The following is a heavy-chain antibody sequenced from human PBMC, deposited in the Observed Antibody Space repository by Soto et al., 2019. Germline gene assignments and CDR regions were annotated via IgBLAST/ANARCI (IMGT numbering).Heavy chain of an antibody. CDR1: GGSISTSAYS. V-gene: IGHV4-30-2*01. Sequence: SETLSLTCTVSGGSISTSAYSWSWIRQPPGKGLEWIGYIYHSGSTYYNPSLKSRVTISVDRSKNQFSLKLSSVTAADTAVYYCARVPDRWGQGTLVTVSS. CDR3: ARVPDR. CDR2: IYHSGST. J-gene: IGHJ5*02. D-gene: IGHD2-2*01.